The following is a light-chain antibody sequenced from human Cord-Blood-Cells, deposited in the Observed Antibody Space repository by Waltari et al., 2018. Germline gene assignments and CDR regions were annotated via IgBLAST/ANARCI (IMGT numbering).Light chain of an antibody. CDR2: DAS. Sequence: EIVLTQSPATLSLSPGERATLSCRASQSVSSYLAWYQQKPGQAHRLLIYDASNRATGIPARFSGSGAGTDFTLTISSLEPEDFAVYYCQQRSNWPPPYTFGQGTKLEIK. CDR3: QQRSNWPPPYT. CDR1: QSVSSY. J-gene: IGKJ2*01. V-gene: IGKV3-11*01.